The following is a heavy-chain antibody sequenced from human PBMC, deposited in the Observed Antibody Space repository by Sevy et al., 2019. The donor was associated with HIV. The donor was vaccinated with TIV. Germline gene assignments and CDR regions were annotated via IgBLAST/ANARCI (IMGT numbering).Heavy chain of an antibody. CDR1: LDSVSSNSAS. J-gene: IGHJ6*01. CDR3: AWGMIRGYGMDV. D-gene: IGHD2-8*01. Sequence: SQTLSLTCANSLDSVSSNSASCNWIRQSPSRCLEWLVRTYSRSKWYNDYAVSVKSRITINPDTSKLQFSLQLNAVTPEDKAVYYCAWGMIRGYGMDVWRQGTTVTVS. V-gene: IGHV6-1*01. CDR2: TYSRSKWYN.